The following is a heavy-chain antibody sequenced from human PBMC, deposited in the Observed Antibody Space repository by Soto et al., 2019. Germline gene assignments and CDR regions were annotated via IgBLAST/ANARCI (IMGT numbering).Heavy chain of an antibody. D-gene: IGHD3-3*01. CDR2: TYHSGST. CDR1: GGSISNGGFS. V-gene: IGHV4-30-2*01. J-gene: IGHJ3*02. Sequence: SETLSLTCVVSGGSISNGGFSWSWIRQPPEKGLEWIGDTYHSGSTYYNPSLKSRATISVDVTKNDFSLNLRSGTAADTAVYYCARGGCLLWGGNPFGVFDIRGQGTMGTGS. CDR3: ARGGCLLWGGNPFGVFDI.